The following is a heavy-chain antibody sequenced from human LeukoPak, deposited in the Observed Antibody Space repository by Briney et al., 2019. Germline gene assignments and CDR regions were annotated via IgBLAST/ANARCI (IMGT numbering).Heavy chain of an antibody. CDR3: QSSPTIDY. Sequence: GGSLRLSSVASLVTLSNYCMHWGRPAPRKGLVWVSLINSDGSRSTYADSVKGRFTISRDNSKNTLYLQMNSLRAEDTAVYCVQSSPTIDYWGQGNLVTVSS. V-gene: IGHV3-74*01. CDR2: INSDGSRS. J-gene: IGHJ4*02. CDR1: LVTLSNYC. D-gene: IGHD5-12*01.